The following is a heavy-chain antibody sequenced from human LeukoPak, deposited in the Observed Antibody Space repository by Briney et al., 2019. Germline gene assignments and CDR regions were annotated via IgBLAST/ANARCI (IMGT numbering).Heavy chain of an antibody. Sequence: SGPALVKPTHTLTLTCTFSGFPFSTSEMCVSWIRQPPGKALERLARLHGDDDKYCSTSLKTRLTISKDTSKKQVVLTMTNMDPVDTATYYCARTTHLTVDYWGQGILVTVSS. CDR3: ARTTHLTVDY. D-gene: IGHD7-27*01. V-gene: IGHV2-70*11. CDR1: GFPFSTSEMC. J-gene: IGHJ4*02. CDR2: LHGDDDK.